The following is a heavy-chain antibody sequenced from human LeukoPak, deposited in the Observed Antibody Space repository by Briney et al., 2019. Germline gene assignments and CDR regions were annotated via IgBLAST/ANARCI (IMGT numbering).Heavy chain of an antibody. J-gene: IGHJ4*02. CDR3: ARQGTMIGVDY. CDR1: GGSISSSSYY. CDR2: IYYSGST. V-gene: IGHV4-39*01. D-gene: IGHD3-22*01. Sequence: SETLSLTCTVSGGSISSSSYYWGWIRQPPGKGLVWIGSIYYSGSTYYNPSLKSRVTISVDTSKNQFSLKPSPVTAADTAVYYCARQGTMIGVDYWGQGTLVTVSS.